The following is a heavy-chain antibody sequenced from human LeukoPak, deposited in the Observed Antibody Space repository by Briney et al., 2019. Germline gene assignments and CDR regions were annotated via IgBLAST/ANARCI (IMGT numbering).Heavy chain of an antibody. CDR3: ARAIAAAGPYYFDY. CDR2: ISYDGSNK. J-gene: IGHJ4*02. D-gene: IGHD6-13*01. CDR1: GFTFSSHA. V-gene: IGHV3-30*04. Sequence: GRSLRLSCAASGFTFSSHAMHWVRQAPGKGLEWVAVISYDGSNKYYADSVKGRFTISRDNSKNTLYLQMNSLRAEDTAVYYCARAIAAAGPYYFDYWGQGTLVTVSS.